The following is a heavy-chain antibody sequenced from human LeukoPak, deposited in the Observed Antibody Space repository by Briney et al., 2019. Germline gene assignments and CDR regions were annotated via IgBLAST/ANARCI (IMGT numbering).Heavy chain of an antibody. J-gene: IGHJ6*02. V-gene: IGHV4-34*01. CDR3: ARKGRYCSSTSCPWHV. CDR1: GGSFSGYY. D-gene: IGHD2-2*01. Sequence: SEILSLTCAVYGGSFSGYYWSWIRQPPGKGLEWIGEINHSGSTNYNPSLKSRVTISVDTSKNQFSLKLSSVTAADTAVYYCARKGRYCSSTSCPWHVWGQGTTVTVSS. CDR2: INHSGST.